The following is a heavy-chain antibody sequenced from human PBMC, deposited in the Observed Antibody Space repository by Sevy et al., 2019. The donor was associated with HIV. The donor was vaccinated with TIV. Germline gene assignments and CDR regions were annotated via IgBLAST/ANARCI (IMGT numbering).Heavy chain of an antibody. D-gene: IGHD3-16*02. CDR2: IKQDGSEK. V-gene: IGHV3-7*03. CDR3: ARVMITFGGVIDSDAFDI. J-gene: IGHJ3*02. Sequence: GGSLRLSCAASGFTFSSYWMSWVRQAPGKGLEWVANIKQDGSEKYYVYSVKGRFTISRDNAKNSLYLQMNSLRAEDTAVYYCARVMITFGGVIDSDAFDIWGQGTMVTVSS. CDR1: GFTFSSYW.